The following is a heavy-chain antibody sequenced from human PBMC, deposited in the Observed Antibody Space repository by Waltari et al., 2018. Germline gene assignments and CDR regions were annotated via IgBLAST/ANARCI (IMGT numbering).Heavy chain of an antibody. Sequence: QVQLVQSGAEVKKPGASVKVSCKASGYTFITYYMHWVRQAPGQGPEWMGRINPNSGDTNYAQKFQGRVSMTRDTSITTAYMELSRLRSDDTAIYYCAREVGSSDNYFDYWGQGTLVTVSS. V-gene: IGHV1-2*06. CDR1: GYTFITYY. J-gene: IGHJ4*02. D-gene: IGHD6-6*01. CDR3: AREVGSSDNYFDY. CDR2: INPNSGDT.